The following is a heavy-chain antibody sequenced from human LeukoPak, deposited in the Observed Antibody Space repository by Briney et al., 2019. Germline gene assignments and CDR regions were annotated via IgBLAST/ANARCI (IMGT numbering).Heavy chain of an antibody. CDR3: ARGNSGSYSQDWFDP. CDR2: IDSRSSTI. J-gene: IGHJ5*02. V-gene: IGHV3-48*03. Sequence: GGSLRLSCATSGFSFSRYEMNWVRQAPGKGLEWVAYIDSRSSTIYYADSVKGRFTISRDNAKNSLYLQMNSLRDDDMALYYCARGNSGSYSQDWFDPWGQGTLVTVSS. CDR1: GFSFSRYE. D-gene: IGHD1-26*01.